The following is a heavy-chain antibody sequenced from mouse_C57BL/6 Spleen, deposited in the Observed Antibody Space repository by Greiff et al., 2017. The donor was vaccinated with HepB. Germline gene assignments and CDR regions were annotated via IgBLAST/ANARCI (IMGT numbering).Heavy chain of an antibody. Sequence: QVQLQQPGAELVKPGASVKMSCKASGYTFTSYWITWVKQRPGQGLEWIGDIYPGSGSTNYNEKFKSKATLTVDTSSSTAYMQLSSLTSEDSAVYYCARSLYFGSRYPPFAYWGQGTLVTVSA. CDR1: GYTFTSYW. D-gene: IGHD1-1*01. CDR2: IYPGSGST. CDR3: ARSLYFGSRYPPFAY. V-gene: IGHV1-55*01. J-gene: IGHJ3*01.